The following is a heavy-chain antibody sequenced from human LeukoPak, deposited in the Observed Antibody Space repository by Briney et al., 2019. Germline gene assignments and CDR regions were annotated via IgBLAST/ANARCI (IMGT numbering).Heavy chain of an antibody. CDR3: ARALWGGRSYGDFRYYYMDV. Sequence: WASVKVSCKASGYTFTSYGISWVRQAPGQGLEWMGGIIPIFGTANYAQKFQGRVTITADESTSTAYMELSSLRSEDTAVYYCARALWGGRSYGDFRYYYMDVWGKGTTVTVSS. CDR2: IIPIFGTA. V-gene: IGHV1-69*13. J-gene: IGHJ6*03. D-gene: IGHD4-17*01. CDR1: GYTFTSYG.